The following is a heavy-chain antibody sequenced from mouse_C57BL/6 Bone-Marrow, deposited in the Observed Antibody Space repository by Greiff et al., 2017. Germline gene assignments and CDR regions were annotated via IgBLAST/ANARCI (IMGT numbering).Heavy chain of an antibody. CDR2: IYPSDSET. Sequence: VQLQQPGAELVRPGSSVKLSCKASGYTFTSYWMDWVKQRPGQGLEWIGNIYPSDSETHYTQKFKDKATLAVDKSSSTAYMQLSSLTSEDSAVYYCAGGGGYAMDYWGQGTSVTVSS. CDR3: AGGGGYAMDY. J-gene: IGHJ4*01. CDR1: GYTFTSYW. V-gene: IGHV1-61*01.